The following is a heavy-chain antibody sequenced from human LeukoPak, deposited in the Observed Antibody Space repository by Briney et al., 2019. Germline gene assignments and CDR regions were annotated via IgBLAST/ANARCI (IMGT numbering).Heavy chain of an antibody. V-gene: IGHV4-4*02. J-gene: IGHJ5*02. CDR3: AREGYCSSTSCYGWFDP. CDR1: GGSISSSNW. CDR2: IYHSGST. Sequence: SETLSLTCAVSGGSISSSNWWSWVRQPPGKGLEWIGEIYHSGSTNYNPSLKSRVTISVDKSKNQFSLKLSSVTAADTAVYYCAREGYCSSTSCYGWFDPWGQGTLVTVSS. D-gene: IGHD2-2*01.